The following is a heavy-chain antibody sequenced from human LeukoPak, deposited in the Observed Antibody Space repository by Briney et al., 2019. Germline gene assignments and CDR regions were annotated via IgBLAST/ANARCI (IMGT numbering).Heavy chain of an antibody. CDR3: ARLIHLGDPHEYGMDV. Sequence: SETLSLTCTVSGGSISSSSYSWGWIRQPPGKGLEWIGSIYYSGSTYYNPSLKSRVTISVDTSKNQFSLKLSSVTAADTAVYYCARLIHLGDPHEYGMDVWGQGTTVTVSS. D-gene: IGHD4-17*01. CDR2: IYYSGST. CDR1: GGSISSSSYS. J-gene: IGHJ6*02. V-gene: IGHV4-39*01.